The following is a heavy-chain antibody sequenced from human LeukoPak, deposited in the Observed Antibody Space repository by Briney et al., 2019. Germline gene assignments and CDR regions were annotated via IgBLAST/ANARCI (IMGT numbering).Heavy chain of an antibody. J-gene: IGHJ4*02. CDR2: INPSGGST. V-gene: IGHV1-46*01. Sequence: ASVKVSCKASGYTLTNNYIHWVRQAPGQGLEWMGVINPSGGSTSYAQKFQGRVTITRDASASTTYMEFSSLRPEDTAVYYCARDFESSFSFDYWGQGTLVTVSS. D-gene: IGHD3-22*01. CDR1: GYTLTNNY. CDR3: ARDFESSFSFDY.